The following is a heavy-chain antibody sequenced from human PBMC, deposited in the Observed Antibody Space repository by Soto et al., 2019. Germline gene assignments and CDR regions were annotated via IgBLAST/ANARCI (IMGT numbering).Heavy chain of an antibody. CDR1: GYTFTSYD. Sequence: QVQLVQSGAEVKKPGASVKVSCKASGYTFTSYDINWVRQATGQGLEWMGWMNPNSGNTGYAQKFQGRVTMTRNTSISTDYMELSSLRSEYTAVYYCARGLSGYYDILTGYYPYYGMDVWGQGTTVTVSS. V-gene: IGHV1-8*01. D-gene: IGHD3-9*01. CDR2: MNPNSGNT. J-gene: IGHJ6*02. CDR3: ARGLSGYYDILTGYYPYYGMDV.